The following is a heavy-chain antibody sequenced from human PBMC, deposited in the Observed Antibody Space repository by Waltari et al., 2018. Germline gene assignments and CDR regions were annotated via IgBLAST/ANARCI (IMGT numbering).Heavy chain of an antibody. CDR1: GFSLSNYG. J-gene: IGHJ2*01. Sequence: QVQLVESGGGVVQPGESLALSCAASGFSLSNYGVHWLRQVPGKGLEWLAVVWYDGSKQYYADSVRGRSTISRDTSTSTVSLHMNSLRVEDTAVYYCVKDGHLFGCFWYFDFWGRGTLVTVS. V-gene: IGHV3-33*06. CDR3: VKDGHLFGCFWYFDF. D-gene: IGHD2-21*01. CDR2: VWYDGSKQ.